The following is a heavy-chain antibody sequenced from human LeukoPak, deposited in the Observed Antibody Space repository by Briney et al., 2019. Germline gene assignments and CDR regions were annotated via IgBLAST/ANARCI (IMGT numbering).Heavy chain of an antibody. J-gene: IGHJ3*02. CDR2: INHSGST. Sequence: RPSETLSLTCAVYGGSFSGYYWSWIRQPPGKGLEWIGEINHSGSTNYNPSLKSRVTISVDTSKNQFSLKLSSVTAADTAVYYCARARRNIVVVPAAETKRGRAFDIWGQGTMVTVSS. CDR3: ARARRNIVVVPAAETKRGRAFDI. V-gene: IGHV4-34*01. D-gene: IGHD2-2*01. CDR1: GGSFSGYY.